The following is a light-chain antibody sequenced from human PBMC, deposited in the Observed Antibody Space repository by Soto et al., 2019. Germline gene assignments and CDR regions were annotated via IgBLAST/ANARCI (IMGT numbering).Light chain of an antibody. CDR2: GAS. CDR3: QLGT. Sequence: EIVLTQSPGTLSLSPGERATLSCRASQSVSSSYLAWYQQKPGQAPRLLIYGASSRATGIPDRFSGSGSGTDFTLTIRRLETEDFAVYYCQLGTFGPGTKVDI. J-gene: IGKJ3*01. V-gene: IGKV3-20*01. CDR1: QSVSSSY.